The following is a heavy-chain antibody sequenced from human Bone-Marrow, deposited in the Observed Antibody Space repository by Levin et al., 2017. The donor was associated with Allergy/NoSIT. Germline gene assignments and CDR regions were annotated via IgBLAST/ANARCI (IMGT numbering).Heavy chain of an antibody. Sequence: GGSLRLSCTASGFTFSNYGMHWVRQAPGEGPEWVATISGDSNEKHYIDSVKGRFTNSRDNSQNTLYLQMNSLRTEDTAMYFCAGFDSTGYFRLDFWGQGTLVTVSS. J-gene: IGHJ4*02. CDR3: AGFDSTGYFRLDF. CDR2: ISGDSNEK. CDR1: GFTFSNYG. D-gene: IGHD3-22*01. V-gene: IGHV3-30*03.